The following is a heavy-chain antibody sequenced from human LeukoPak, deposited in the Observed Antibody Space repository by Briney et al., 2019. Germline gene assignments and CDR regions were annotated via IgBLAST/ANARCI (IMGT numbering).Heavy chain of an antibody. CDR1: GYTFTGYY. CDR2: INPNSGGT. V-gene: IGHV1-2*06. Sequence: GASVKVSCKASGYTFTGYYMHWVRQAPGQGLEWMGRINPNSGGTNYAQKFQGRVTMTRDTSISTAYMELSRLRSDDTAVYYCARDRSGSYGEYYFDYWGQGTLVTVSS. J-gene: IGHJ4*02. CDR3: ARDRSGSYGEYYFDY. D-gene: IGHD1-26*01.